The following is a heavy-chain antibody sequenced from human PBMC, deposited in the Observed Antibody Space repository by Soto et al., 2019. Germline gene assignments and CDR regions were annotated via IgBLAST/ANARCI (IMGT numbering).Heavy chain of an antibody. D-gene: IGHD3-16*01. CDR3: AAYSQKGY. Sequence: EEQLVESGGGLVQPGGSLRLSCAASGFTVSNNYMSWVRQAPGKGLEWVSLIYSGGSTYYADSVKGRFTISRDSSKNTPHLQMTTLRAEDTAMYYCAAYSQKGYWGQGTLVTVSS. CDR1: GFTVSNNY. CDR2: IYSGGST. V-gene: IGHV3-66*01. J-gene: IGHJ4*02.